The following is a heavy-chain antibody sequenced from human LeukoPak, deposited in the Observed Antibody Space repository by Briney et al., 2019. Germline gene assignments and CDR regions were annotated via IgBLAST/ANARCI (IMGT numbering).Heavy chain of an antibody. CDR3: AKVARELPPSYFYYYMDV. D-gene: IGHD1-26*01. CDR1: EFIFNSYG. Sequence: KSGGSLRLSCAASEFIFNSYGMHWVRQAPGKGLEWVAFIRYDGSNKYYADSVKGRFTISRDNSKNTLYLQMNSLRAEDTAVYYCAKVARELPPSYFYYYMDVWGKGTTVTVSS. CDR2: IRYDGSNK. J-gene: IGHJ6*03. V-gene: IGHV3-30*02.